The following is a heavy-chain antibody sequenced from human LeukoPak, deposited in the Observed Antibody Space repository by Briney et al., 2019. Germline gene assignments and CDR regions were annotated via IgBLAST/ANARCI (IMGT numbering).Heavy chain of an antibody. CDR1: GYTFSGHY. J-gene: IGHJ4*02. Sequence: ASVRVSCKASGYTFSGHYMHWVRQAPGQGLEWMGWIYPNSGGTNYAQKFQGRVTMTGDTSISTAYMELRRLKSDDTAMYYCARVVGFGDYPFDYWGQGTLVTVSS. V-gene: IGHV1-2*02. D-gene: IGHD4-17*01. CDR3: ARVVGFGDYPFDY. CDR2: IYPNSGGT.